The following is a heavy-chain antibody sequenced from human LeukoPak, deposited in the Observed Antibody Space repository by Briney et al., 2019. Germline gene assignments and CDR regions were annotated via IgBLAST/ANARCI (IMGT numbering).Heavy chain of an antibody. V-gene: IGHV3-23*01. J-gene: IGHJ3*02. CDR3: AKATTMVRGVMSAFDI. CDR1: GFTFSSYA. CDR2: ISGSGGST. Sequence: PGGSLRLSCAASGFTFSSYAMSWVRQAPGKGLEWVSAISGSGGSTYYADSVKGRFTISRDNSKNTLYLQMNSLRAEDTAVYYCAKATTMVRGVMSAFDIWGQGTMVTVSS. D-gene: IGHD3-10*01.